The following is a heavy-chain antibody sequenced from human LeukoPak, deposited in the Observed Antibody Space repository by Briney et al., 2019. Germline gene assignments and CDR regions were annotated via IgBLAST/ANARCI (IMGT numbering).Heavy chain of an antibody. CDR1: GYSISSGYY. CDR2: IYIGGST. Sequence: SETLSLTCTVSGYSISSGYYWSWIRQPAGKGLEWIGRIYIGGSTNYNPSLKSRVTISVDTSKNQFSLKLSSVTAADTAVYDCARRYDGYDFDYWGQGTLVTVSS. CDR3: ARRYDGYDFDY. V-gene: IGHV4-61*02. D-gene: IGHD3-22*01. J-gene: IGHJ4*02.